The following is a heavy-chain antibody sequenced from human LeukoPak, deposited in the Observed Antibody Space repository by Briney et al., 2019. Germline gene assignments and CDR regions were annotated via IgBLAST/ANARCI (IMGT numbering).Heavy chain of an antibody. CDR2: INHSGST. V-gene: IGHV4-34*01. CDR1: GGSFSGYY. J-gene: IGHJ4*02. Sequence: SETLSLTCAVYGGSFSGYYWSWIRQPPGKGLEWIGEINHSGSTNYNPSLKSRVTISVDRSKNQFSLKLSSVTAADTAVYYCAREVVAATLFDYWGQGTLVTVSS. D-gene: IGHD2-15*01. CDR3: AREVVAATLFDY.